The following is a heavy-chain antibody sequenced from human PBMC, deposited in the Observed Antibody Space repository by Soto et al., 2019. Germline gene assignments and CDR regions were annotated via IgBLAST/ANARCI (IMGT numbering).Heavy chain of an antibody. J-gene: IGHJ4*02. CDR2: INPSGGST. D-gene: IGHD4-17*01. CDR3: ATTTVVIPYFDY. V-gene: IGHV1-46*01. Sequence: SVNVSRKAFVYGFSIYYIHWVRQAHGKGLEWMGIINPSGGSTSYAQKFQGRVTMTRDTSTSTVYMELSSLRSEDTALYYCATTTVVIPYFDYWGQGTLVTVSS. CDR1: VYGFSIYY.